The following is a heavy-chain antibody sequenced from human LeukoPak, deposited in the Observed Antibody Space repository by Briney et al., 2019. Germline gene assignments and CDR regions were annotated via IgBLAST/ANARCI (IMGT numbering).Heavy chain of an antibody. Sequence: GGSLRLSCAASGFTFSSYEMNWVPQAPGKGLEWVSSISRSATTIYYTDSVKGRFTISRDNAKNSLYLQINSLRAEDTAVYYCAKAAERFDFDYWGQGTLVTVSS. J-gene: IGHJ4*02. V-gene: IGHV3-48*03. CDR3: AKAAERFDFDY. CDR1: GFTFSSYE. CDR2: ISRSATTI. D-gene: IGHD1-1*01.